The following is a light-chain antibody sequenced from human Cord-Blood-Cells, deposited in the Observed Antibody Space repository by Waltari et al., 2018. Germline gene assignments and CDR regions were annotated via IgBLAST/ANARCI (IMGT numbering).Light chain of an antibody. CDR1: SGHSSYA. CDR3: QTWGTGIVV. CDR2: LNSDGSH. Sequence: QLVLTQSPSASASLGASVKLTCTLSSGHSSYAIAWHQQQPEKGPRYLMKLNSDGSHSKGDGVPDRFSGSSSGAEPYLPISRLQFEDEADFYCQTWGTGIVVFGGGTKLTVL. J-gene: IGLJ2*01. V-gene: IGLV4-69*01.